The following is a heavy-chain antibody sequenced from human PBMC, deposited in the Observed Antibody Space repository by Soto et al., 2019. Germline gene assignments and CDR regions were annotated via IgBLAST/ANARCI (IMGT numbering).Heavy chain of an antibody. V-gene: IGHV2-26*01. CDR2: IFSNDEK. J-gene: IGHJ6*03. D-gene: IGHD3-22*01. CDR1: GFSLSNARMG. Sequence: SGPTLVNPTETLTLTCTVSGFSLSNARMGVSWIRQPPGKALEWLAHIFSNDEKSYSTSLKSRLTISKDTSKSQVVLTMTNMDLVDTATYYCARTYYYDSSGYYYYYYYYMDVWGKGTTVTVSS. CDR3: ARTYYYDSSGYYYYYYYYMDV.